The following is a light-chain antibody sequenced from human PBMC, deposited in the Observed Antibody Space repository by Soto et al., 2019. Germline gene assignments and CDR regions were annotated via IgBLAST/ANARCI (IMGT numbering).Light chain of an antibody. CDR1: SSDVGGYKY. CDR3: SSYTSSSTLV. Sequence: QSALTQPPSLSFSPGQSITISGTGTSSDVGGYKYVSWSQQHPGKAPKLMIYEVRNRPSGVSNRFSGSKSGNTASLTISELQAEDEADYYCSSYTSSSTLVFGTGTKVTV. V-gene: IGLV2-14*01. CDR2: EVR. J-gene: IGLJ1*01.